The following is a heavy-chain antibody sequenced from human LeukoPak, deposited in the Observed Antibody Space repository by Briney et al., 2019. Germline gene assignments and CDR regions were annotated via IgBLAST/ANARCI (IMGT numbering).Heavy chain of an antibody. CDR2: ISWNSGTI. Sequence: GGSLRLSCAASGFTFDDYAMHWVRQAPGKGLEWVSGISWNSGTIGYADSVKGRFTISRDNAKNSLYLQMNSLRPEDTALYYCAKDNAPDRSGSDYWGQGTLVTVSS. D-gene: IGHD6-25*01. V-gene: IGHV3-9*01. CDR1: GFTFDDYA. J-gene: IGHJ4*02. CDR3: AKDNAPDRSGSDY.